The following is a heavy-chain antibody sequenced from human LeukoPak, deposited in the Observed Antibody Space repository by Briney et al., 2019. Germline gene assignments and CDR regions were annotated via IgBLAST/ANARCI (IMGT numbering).Heavy chain of an antibody. Sequence: GGSLRLSCEGSGSTFGSYWISWVRQAPGKGLEWVANIKQDGSEKYYLDSVKGRFTISRDNAKNSLYLQMNSLRAEDTAVYYCAKDLVYGANCFFESWGQGTLVTVSS. CDR3: AKDLVYGANCFFES. J-gene: IGHJ4*02. CDR1: GSTFGSYW. D-gene: IGHD4-17*01. V-gene: IGHV3-7*01. CDR2: IKQDGSEK.